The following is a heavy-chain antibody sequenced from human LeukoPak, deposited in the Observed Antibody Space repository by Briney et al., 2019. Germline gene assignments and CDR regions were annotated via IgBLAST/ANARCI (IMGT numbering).Heavy chain of an antibody. Sequence: GGSLRLSFAASGFTFTSYSMNWVRQAPGKGLEWVSYISGSSSAIHYADSVKGRFTISRDNANNSLYLQMNSLRAEDTAVYYCARGCGSLSLGYWGQGTLVTVSS. V-gene: IGHV3-48*04. CDR2: ISGSSSAI. CDR3: ARGCGSLSLGY. J-gene: IGHJ4*02. CDR1: GFTFTSYS. D-gene: IGHD1-26*01.